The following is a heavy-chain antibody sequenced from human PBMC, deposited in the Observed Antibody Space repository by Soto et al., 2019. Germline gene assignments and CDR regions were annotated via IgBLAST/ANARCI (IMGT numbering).Heavy chain of an antibody. CDR1: GFTFSSYA. CDR3: AKGAIYCSSTSCYNSVPYYYYMDV. V-gene: IGHV3-23*01. Sequence: GGSLRLSCAASGFTFSSYAMSWVRQAPGKGLEWVSAISGSGGSTYYADSVKGRFTISRDNSKNTLYLQMNSLRAEDTAAYYCAKGAIYCSSTSCYNSVPYYYYMDVWGKGTTVTVSS. CDR2: ISGSGGST. D-gene: IGHD2-2*02. J-gene: IGHJ6*03.